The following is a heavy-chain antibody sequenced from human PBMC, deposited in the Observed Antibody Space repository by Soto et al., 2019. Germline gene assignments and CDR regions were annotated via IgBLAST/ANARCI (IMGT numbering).Heavy chain of an antibody. CDR2: ISAHNGNT. D-gene: IGHD1-1*01. Sequence: QVHLVQSGAEVKKPGASVKVSCKASVYTFTSYGITWVRQAPGQGLEWMGWISAHNGNTDSAQKLQGRVIVTRDTSTSTAYMELRSLISDDTAVYYCARGRYGDYWGQGALVTVST. V-gene: IGHV1-18*01. CDR3: ARGRYGDY. CDR1: VYTFTSYG. J-gene: IGHJ4*02.